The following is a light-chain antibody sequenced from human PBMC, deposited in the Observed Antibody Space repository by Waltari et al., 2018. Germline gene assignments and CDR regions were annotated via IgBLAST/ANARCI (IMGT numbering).Light chain of an antibody. CDR2: GKN. J-gene: IGLJ3*02. Sequence: SSELTQDPAVSVALGQTVRITCQGESLRSYFASRYQQKPGQAPVFVMYGKNIRPSGIPDRISGSRSGNTASLTITGTQAEDEADYYCNSRDTNNHWVFGGGTKLTVL. CDR3: NSRDTNNHWV. V-gene: IGLV3-19*01. CDR1: SLRSYF.